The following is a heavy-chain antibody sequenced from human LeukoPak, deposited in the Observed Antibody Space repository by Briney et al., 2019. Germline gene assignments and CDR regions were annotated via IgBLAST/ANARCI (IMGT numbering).Heavy chain of an antibody. CDR2: IIPIFGTA. CDR1: GGTFSSYA. CDR3: AGPGRYVLMVDYYGMDV. D-gene: IGHD2-8*01. Sequence: SVKVSCKASGGTFSSYAISWVRQAPGQGLEWMGGIIPIFGTANYAQKFQGRVTITADESRSTAYMELSSLRSEDTAVYYCAGPGRYVLMVDYYGMDVWGQGTTVTVSS. J-gene: IGHJ6*02. V-gene: IGHV1-69*01.